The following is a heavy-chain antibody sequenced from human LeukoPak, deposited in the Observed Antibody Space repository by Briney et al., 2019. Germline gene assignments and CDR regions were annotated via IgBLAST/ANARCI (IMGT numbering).Heavy chain of an antibody. CDR2: IIPIFGTA. D-gene: IGHD2-21*01. CDR3: ARGIWSARTVDYYLDS. CDR1: GGTFSSYA. J-gene: IGHJ4*02. V-gene: IGHV1-69*13. Sequence: ASVKVSCKASGGTFSSYAISWVRQAPGQGLEWMGGIIPIFGTANYAQKFQGRVTITADESTSTAYMELSSLTSEDTAVYYCARGIWSARTVDYYLDSWGQGTLVTVSS.